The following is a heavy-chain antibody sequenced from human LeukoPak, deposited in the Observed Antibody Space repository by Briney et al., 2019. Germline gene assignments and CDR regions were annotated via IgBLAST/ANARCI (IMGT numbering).Heavy chain of an antibody. J-gene: IGHJ5*02. CDR2: INHSGST. V-gene: IGHV4-34*01. Sequence: PSETLSLTCAVYGGSFSGYYWSWIRQPPGKGLEWIGEINHSGSTNYNPSLKSRVTISIDTSKNQFSLKLSSVTAADTAMYYCTRGGYSRNWFDPWGQGTLVTVSS. CDR1: GGSFSGYY. D-gene: IGHD6-13*01. CDR3: TRGGYSRNWFDP.